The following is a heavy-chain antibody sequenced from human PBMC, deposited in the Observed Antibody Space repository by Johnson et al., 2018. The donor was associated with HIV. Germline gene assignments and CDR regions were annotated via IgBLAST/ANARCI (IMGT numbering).Heavy chain of an antibody. CDR2: ISWNSGSI. CDR3: ARDAKSSTWSPDGTDAFDV. J-gene: IGHJ3*01. V-gene: IGHV3-9*03. D-gene: IGHD1-1*01. CDR1: GFTFDDYA. Sequence: VQLVESGGGLVQPGRSLRLSCAASGFTFDDYAMHWVRQAPGKGLEWVSGISWNSGSIGYADSVKGRLTITGDNSKNTLFLQMGSLRPEDMAVYYCARDAKSSTWSPDGTDAFDVWGQGTMVTVSS.